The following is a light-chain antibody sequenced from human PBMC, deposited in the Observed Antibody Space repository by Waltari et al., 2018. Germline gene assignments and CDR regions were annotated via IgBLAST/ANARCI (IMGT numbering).Light chain of an antibody. CDR3: QQYNSYTWT. CDR2: KAS. J-gene: IGKJ1*01. CDR1: QSISSW. Sequence: DIQMTQSPYTLSASVGDRVTITCRASQSISSWFAWYQQKPGKAPKLLINKASSLESGVPSRFSGSGSGTEFTLTISSLQPDDFATYYCQQYNSYTWTFGQGTKVEIK. V-gene: IGKV1-5*03.